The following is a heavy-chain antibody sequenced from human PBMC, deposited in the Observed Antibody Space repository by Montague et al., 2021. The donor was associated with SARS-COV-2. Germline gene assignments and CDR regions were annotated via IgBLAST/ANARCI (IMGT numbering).Heavy chain of an antibody. CDR3: ARIPEYSSGGGPDWYFYL. CDR2: IDWDDDT. J-gene: IGHJ2*01. Sequence: PALVKPTQTLTLTCTFSGFSVSTSGLCVSWIRQPPGKALEWLALIDWDDDTYYSTSLKTRLAISKDISKNQVVLTMTDMDPVDTGTYYCARIPEYSSGGGPDWYFYLWGRGTLVTVSS. D-gene: IGHD6-19*01. V-gene: IGHV2-70*01. CDR1: GFSVSTSGLC.